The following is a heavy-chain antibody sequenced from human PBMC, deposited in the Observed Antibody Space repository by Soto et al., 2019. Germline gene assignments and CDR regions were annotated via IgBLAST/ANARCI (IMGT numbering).Heavy chain of an antibody. D-gene: IGHD3-16*01. CDR2: IYYSGSA. Sequence: PSETLSLTCPVSGGSSSSDDHYWGWSRQHPGKGLEWIGYIYYSGSAYYNPSLKGRVTISVDTSKSQFSLKLSSVTAADTAVYYCARSGGLVDYWGQGTLVTVSS. CDR3: ARSGGLVDY. J-gene: IGHJ4*02. CDR1: GGSSSSDDHY. V-gene: IGHV4-31*03.